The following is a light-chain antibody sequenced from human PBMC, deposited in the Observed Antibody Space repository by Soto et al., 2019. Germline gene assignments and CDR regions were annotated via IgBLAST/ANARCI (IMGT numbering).Light chain of an antibody. Sequence: QSALTQPASVSGSPGQSITISCTGTSSDVGGYNYVSWYQQHPGKAPKLMIYEVSNRPSGVSNRFSGSKSGNTASLTISGLQAEDEADYYCSSYTSSSTPGVFGXGTKLTVL. V-gene: IGLV2-14*01. CDR1: SSDVGGYNY. CDR3: SSYTSSSTPGV. CDR2: EVS. J-gene: IGLJ1*01.